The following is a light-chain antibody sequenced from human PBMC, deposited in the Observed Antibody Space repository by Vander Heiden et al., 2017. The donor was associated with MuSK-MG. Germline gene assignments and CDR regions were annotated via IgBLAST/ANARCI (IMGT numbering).Light chain of an antibody. J-gene: IGKJ1*01. CDR2: DAS. V-gene: IGKV1-5*01. CDR3: RQDNRDWT. Sequence: DIQMTQSPSTLSASVGDRVTITCRASQSISSWLAWYQQKPGKAPKLLIYDASSLESGVPSTFSGSGSGTEFTRTISSLQPDDFATYYCRQDNRDWTFGQGTKVEIK. CDR1: QSISSW.